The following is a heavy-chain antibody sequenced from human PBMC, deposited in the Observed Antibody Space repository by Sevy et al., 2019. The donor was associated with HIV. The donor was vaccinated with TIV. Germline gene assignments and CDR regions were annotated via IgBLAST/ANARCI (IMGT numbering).Heavy chain of an antibody. Sequence: SETLSLTCTVSGDSISSYYWSWIRQPPGKGLEWIGYLYYSGITNYNPSLKSRVTISGDTSKNQFSLKLSSVTAADTAVYYCARGLAYYFDYWPGNPGHRLL. J-gene: IGHJ4*02. CDR1: GDSISSYY. CDR3: ARGLAYYFDY. V-gene: IGHV4-59*01. D-gene: IGHD6-19*01. CDR2: LYYSGIT.